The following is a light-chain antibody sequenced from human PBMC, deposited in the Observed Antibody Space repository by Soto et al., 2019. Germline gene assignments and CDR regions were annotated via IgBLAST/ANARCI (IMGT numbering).Light chain of an antibody. Sequence: DTGVTQSTLSMSVTPGEPAAISSRSSQSLLHSNGYNYLEWYIQKPGQSPQILIYLGSNRASGVPDSFIGSGSGTVFILKISREEAEEVGVDYCMQSLQPWTFGQGTKVEIK. CDR2: LGS. CDR1: QSLLHSNGYNY. J-gene: IGKJ1*01. V-gene: IGKV2-28*01. CDR3: MQSLQPWT.